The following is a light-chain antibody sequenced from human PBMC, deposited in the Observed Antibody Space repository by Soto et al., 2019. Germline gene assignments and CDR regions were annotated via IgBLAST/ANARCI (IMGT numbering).Light chain of an antibody. V-gene: IGKV3-11*01. CDR1: LSVSGSQ. J-gene: IGKJ4*01. Sequence: VLTQSPGTVSLSPLEIATLSFMASLSVSGSQLAWYQQKPGQAPRLLIYDASNRAAGIPARFSGSGSGTDFTLTISSLETEDFAVYFCQQSSSWLTFGGGTKVDIK. CDR2: DAS. CDR3: QQSSSWLT.